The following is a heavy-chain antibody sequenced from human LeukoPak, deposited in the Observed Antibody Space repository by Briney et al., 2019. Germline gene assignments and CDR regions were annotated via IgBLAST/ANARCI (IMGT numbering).Heavy chain of an antibody. J-gene: IGHJ3*02. CDR1: GFTFSDYY. CDR3: ARDPHYGGFDI. D-gene: IGHD4/OR15-4a*01. Sequence: GGSLRLSCAASGFTFSDYYMSWIRQAPGKGLEWVSYISTSGSTKYYADSVKGRFTISRDNAMNSLYLYMDSPRVEDTAVYYCARDPHYGGFDIWGLGTMVTVSS. CDR2: ISTSGSTK. V-gene: IGHV3-11*04.